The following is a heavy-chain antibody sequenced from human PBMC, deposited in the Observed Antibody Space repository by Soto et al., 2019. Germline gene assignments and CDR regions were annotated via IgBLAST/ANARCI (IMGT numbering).Heavy chain of an antibody. CDR3: ARGTLYYYDSSGYPPFDI. Sequence: SVKVSCKASGGTFSSYAISWVRQAPGQGLEWMGGIIPIFGTANYAQKFQGRVTITADESTGTAYMELSSLRSEDTAVYYCARGTLYYYDSSGYPPFDIWGQGTMVTVSS. J-gene: IGHJ3*02. V-gene: IGHV1-69*13. CDR2: IIPIFGTA. CDR1: GGTFSSYA. D-gene: IGHD3-22*01.